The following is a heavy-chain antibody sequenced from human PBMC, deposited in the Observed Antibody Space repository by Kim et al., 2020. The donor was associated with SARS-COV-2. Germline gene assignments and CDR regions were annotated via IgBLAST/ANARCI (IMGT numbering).Heavy chain of an antibody. Sequence: YYADSVKGRFHISRDPSEKTLYLHMNSLRAEDTAVYYCVKGGGYDGPPDYWGQGTLVTVSS. V-gene: IGHV3-23*03. J-gene: IGHJ4*02. CDR3: VKGGGYDGPPDY. D-gene: IGHD5-12*01.